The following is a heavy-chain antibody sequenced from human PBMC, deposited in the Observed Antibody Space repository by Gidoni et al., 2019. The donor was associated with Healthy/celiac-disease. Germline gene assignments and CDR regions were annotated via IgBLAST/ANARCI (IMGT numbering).Heavy chain of an antibody. CDR2: ISYDGSNK. Sequence: QVQLVESGGGVVQPGRSLRLSCAASGFTFSSYGRHWVRQAPGKGLEWVAVISYDGSNKYYADSVKGRFTISRDNSKNTLYLQMNSLRAEDTAVYYCAKEGGSGSYFLYYYYGMDVWGQGTTVTVSS. D-gene: IGHD1-26*01. J-gene: IGHJ6*02. CDR3: AKEGGSGSYFLYYYYGMDV. CDR1: GFTFSSYG. V-gene: IGHV3-30*18.